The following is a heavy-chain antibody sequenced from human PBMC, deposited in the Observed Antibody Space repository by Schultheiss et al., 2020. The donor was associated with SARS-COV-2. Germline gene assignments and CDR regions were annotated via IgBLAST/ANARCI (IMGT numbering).Heavy chain of an antibody. CDR2: ISGSGTVISGSGGYT. Sequence: GESLKISCAASGFTFSSYSMNWVRQAPGKGLEWVSVISGSGTVISGSGGYTYYADSVKGRFTISRDNSKNTLYLQMNSLRAEDTAVYYCARDRDSWYFDLWGRGTLVTVSS. J-gene: IGHJ2*01. V-gene: IGHV3-23*01. CDR3: ARDRDSWYFDL. CDR1: GFTFSSYS.